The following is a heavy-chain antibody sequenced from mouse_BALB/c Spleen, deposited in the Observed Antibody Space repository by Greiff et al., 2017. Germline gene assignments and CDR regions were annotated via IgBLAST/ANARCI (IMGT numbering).Heavy chain of an antibody. D-gene: IGHD2-3*01. CDR1: GFTFSSYG. J-gene: IGHJ2*01. CDR3: ARSDGYYEVYYFDY. CDR2: ISSGGSYT. Sequence: EVQVVESGGDLVKPGGSLKLSCAASGFTFSSYGMSWVRQTPDKRLEWVATISSGGSYTYYPDSVKGRFTISRDNAKNTLYLQMSSLKSEDTAMYYCARSDGYYEVYYFDYWGQGTTLTVSS. V-gene: IGHV5-6*01.